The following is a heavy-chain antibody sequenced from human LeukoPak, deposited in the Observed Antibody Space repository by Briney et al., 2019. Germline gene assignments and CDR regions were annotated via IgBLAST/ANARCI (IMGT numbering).Heavy chain of an antibody. V-gene: IGHV3-30*03. D-gene: IGHD6-19*01. J-gene: IGHJ5*02. CDR2: ISYDGSNK. Sequence: QPGRSLRLSCAASGFTFSSYGMHWVRQAPGKGLEWVAVISYDGSNKYYADSVKGRFTISRDNSKNTLYLQMNSLRAEDTAVYYCARDQQPGVSGSARQFDPWGQGTLVTVSS. CDR3: ARDQQPGVSGSARQFDP. CDR1: GFTFSSYG.